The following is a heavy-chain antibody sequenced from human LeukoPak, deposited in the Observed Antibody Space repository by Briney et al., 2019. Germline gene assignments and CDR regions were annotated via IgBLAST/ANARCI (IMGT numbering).Heavy chain of an antibody. CDR2: ISSSGSTI. J-gene: IGHJ4*02. V-gene: IGHV3-11*01. D-gene: IGHD1-26*01. CDR3: ARDRVGDWEYFDY. CDR1: GFTFSDYY. Sequence: PGGSLRLSCAASGFTFSDYYMSWIRQAPGKGVEWVSYISSSGSTIYYADSVKGRFTISRDNAKNSLYLQMNSLRAEDTAVYYCARDRVGDWEYFDYWGQGTLVTVSS.